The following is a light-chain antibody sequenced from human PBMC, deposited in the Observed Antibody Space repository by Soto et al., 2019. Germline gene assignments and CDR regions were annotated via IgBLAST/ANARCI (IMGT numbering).Light chain of an antibody. J-gene: IGKJ3*01. Sequence: DLQMTQSPPSLSASVGDRVTITCRTSQSVSTYLNWYQQKPGKAPNLLIYAASTLQSGVPSRFSGSGSGTDFTLTISSLQPEDFATYYCQQSYSAPITFGPGTKLDIK. V-gene: IGKV1-39*01. CDR2: AAS. CDR3: QQSYSAPIT. CDR1: QSVSTY.